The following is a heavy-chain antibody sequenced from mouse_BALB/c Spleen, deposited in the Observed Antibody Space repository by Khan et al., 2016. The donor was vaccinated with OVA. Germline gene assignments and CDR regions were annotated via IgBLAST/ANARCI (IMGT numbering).Heavy chain of an antibody. Sequence: QVQLKESGPGILQPSQTLSLTCSFSGFSLTTSGMCVSWIRQPSGKGLEWLAHIYWDDDKRYNPSLKSRPTISKDTSRNQEFLEITSVDTADTDTYYCARRPRRVFHDDLFAYWGQGTLVTVSA. CDR1: GFSLTTSGMC. CDR2: IYWDDDK. J-gene: IGHJ3*01. CDR3: ARRPRRVFHDDLFAY. V-gene: IGHV8-12*01. D-gene: IGHD2-3*01.